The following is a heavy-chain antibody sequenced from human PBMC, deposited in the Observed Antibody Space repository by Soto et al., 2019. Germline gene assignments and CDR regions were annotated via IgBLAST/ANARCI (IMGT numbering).Heavy chain of an antibody. CDR3: ARGDSQVSSVFDY. J-gene: IGHJ4*02. CDR2: THYSGDI. Sequence: TLSLTCPSSGFPFPNGIYYLRWLRPEPGKCLEWIGYTHYSGDISYNPSLRSRVTISTDTSKTQFSLRLRSVTSADTAVYYCARGDSQVSSVFDYWGQGMGVNVSA. D-gene: IGHD3-16*01. CDR1: GFPFPNGIYY. V-gene: IGHV4-31*03.